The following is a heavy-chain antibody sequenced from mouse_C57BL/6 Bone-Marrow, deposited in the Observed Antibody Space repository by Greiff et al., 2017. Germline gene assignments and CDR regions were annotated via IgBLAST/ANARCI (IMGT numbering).Heavy chain of an antibody. CDR1: GYTFTSYW. CDR2: INPSNGGT. Sequence: QVQLQQPGTELVKPGASVKLSCKASGYTFTSYWMHWVKQRPGQGLEWIGNINPSNGGTNYNEKFKSKATLTVDKSSSTAYMQLSNLTSEDSAVYYCARFTLYHGRSYWYFDVWCTGTTVTVSS. V-gene: IGHV1-53*01. CDR3: ARFTLYHGRSYWYFDV. D-gene: IGHD1-1*01. J-gene: IGHJ1*03.